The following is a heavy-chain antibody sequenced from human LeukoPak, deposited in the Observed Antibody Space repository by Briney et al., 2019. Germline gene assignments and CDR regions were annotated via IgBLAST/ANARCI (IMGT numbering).Heavy chain of an antibody. CDR1: GGSISTGSFY. CDR2: IYTTGRT. D-gene: IGHD3-9*01. Sequence: SQTLSLTCTVSGGSISTGSFYWSWIRQPAGKGLEWIGIIYTTGRTNYNRSLRSRSIISVDKSKNQLSLKLNSVTAADTAVYYCARVPGVYYDRLTGYGSGWFDPWGQGTLVTVSS. V-gene: IGHV4-61*02. CDR3: ARVPGVYYDRLTGYGSGWFDP. J-gene: IGHJ5*02.